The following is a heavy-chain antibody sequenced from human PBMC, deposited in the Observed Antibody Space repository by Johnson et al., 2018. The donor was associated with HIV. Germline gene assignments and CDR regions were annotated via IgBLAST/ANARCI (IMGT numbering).Heavy chain of an antibody. Sequence: QVQLVESGGGVVQHGRSLRLSCAASGFTFSSYAMHWVRQAPGKGLEWVAVISYDGSNKYYADSVKGRFTISRDNSKNTLYLQMNSLRAEDTAVYYCAKGWGRGTFSTDDSFDIWGQGTMVTVSS. V-gene: IGHV3-30-3*01. CDR3: AKGWGRGTFSTDDSFDI. D-gene: IGHD1-26*01. J-gene: IGHJ3*02. CDR1: GFTFSSYA. CDR2: ISYDGSNK.